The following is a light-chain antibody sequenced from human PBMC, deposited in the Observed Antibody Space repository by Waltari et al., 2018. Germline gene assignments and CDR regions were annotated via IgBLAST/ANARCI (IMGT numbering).Light chain of an antibody. CDR3: SAWDSGLTVWV. CDR1: SNNVGNQG. CDR2: RNN. J-gene: IGLJ3*02. Sequence: QAGLNQPPSVSTDLRQTATLTCTGNSNNVGNQGAAWLQQHQGRPPKLVSYRNNTRPSGISERFSASRSGNTASLTITELQPEDEADYYCSAWDSGLTVWVFGGGTKLTVL. V-gene: IGLV10-54*04.